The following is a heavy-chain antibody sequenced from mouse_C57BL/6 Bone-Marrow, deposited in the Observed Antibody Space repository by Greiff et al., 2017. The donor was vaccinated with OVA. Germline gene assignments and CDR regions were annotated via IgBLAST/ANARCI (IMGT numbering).Heavy chain of an antibody. D-gene: IGHD2-4*01. Sequence: EVQLQQSGPELVKPGASVKISCKASGYTFTDYYMNWVKQSHGKSLEWIGDINPNNGGTSYNQKFKGKATLTVDKSSSTAYMELRSLTSEDSAVYYCANLYYDYPWFAYWGQGTLVTVSA. CDR3: ANLYYDYPWFAY. CDR1: GYTFTDYY. V-gene: IGHV1-26*01. J-gene: IGHJ3*01. CDR2: INPNNGGT.